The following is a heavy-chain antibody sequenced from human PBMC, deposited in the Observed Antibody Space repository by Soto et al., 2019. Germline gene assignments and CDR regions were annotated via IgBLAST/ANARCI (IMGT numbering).Heavy chain of an antibody. CDR3: ARYYFDSSGYSNWFDP. J-gene: IGHJ5*02. D-gene: IGHD3-22*01. CDR2: IHYSGRT. Sequence: LSLTCAVSGGSITSGAYYWTWIRQHPGKGLEWIAYIHYSGRTYYNPSLKSRVTISVDTSNNQFSLKLSSVTAADTAVYYCARYYFDSSGYSNWFDPWGQGALVTVPS. V-gene: IGHV4-31*11. CDR1: GGSITSGAYY.